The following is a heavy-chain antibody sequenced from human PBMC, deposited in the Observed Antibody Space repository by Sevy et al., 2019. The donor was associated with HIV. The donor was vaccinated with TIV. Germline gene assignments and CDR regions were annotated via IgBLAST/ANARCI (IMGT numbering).Heavy chain of an antibody. Sequence: GGSLRLSCTASGFAFSTYGMHWVRQAPGKGLEWVAIIWYEGINKDYAEPVKGRFTISRDNSKNTLYLQMNSLRVDDTAVYYCARALGYCVVNTCYGGSVNAFDVWGQGTMVTVSS. V-gene: IGHV3-33*01. CDR1: GFAFSTYG. J-gene: IGHJ3*01. CDR3: ARALGYCVVNTCYGGSVNAFDV. D-gene: IGHD2-2*01. CDR2: IWYEGINK.